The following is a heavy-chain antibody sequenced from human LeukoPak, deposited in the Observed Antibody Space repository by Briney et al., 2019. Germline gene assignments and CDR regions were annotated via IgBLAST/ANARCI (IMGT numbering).Heavy chain of an antibody. CDR3: ARLLAGYSSGWYPSYLPNWLDP. J-gene: IGHJ5*02. Sequence: PSETLSLTCTVSGGSISSYYWSWIRQPPGRGLEWIGYIYYSGSTYYNPSLKSRVIISLDTSKNQFSLKLSSVTAADTAVYYCARLLAGYSSGWYPSYLPNWLDPWGQGTLVTVSS. V-gene: IGHV4-59*08. D-gene: IGHD6-19*01. CDR2: IYYSGST. CDR1: GGSISSYY.